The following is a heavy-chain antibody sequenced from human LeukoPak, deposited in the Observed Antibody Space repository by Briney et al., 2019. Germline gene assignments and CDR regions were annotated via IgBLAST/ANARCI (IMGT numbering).Heavy chain of an antibody. CDR1: GYTFTSYG. J-gene: IGHJ4*02. Sequence: ASVKVSCKASGYTFTSYGISWVRQAPGQGLEWMGCISAYNGNTNYAQKLQGRVTMTTDTSTSTAYMELRSLRSDDTAVYYCARDQRGGSYSSGQHVFDYWGQGTLVTVSS. D-gene: IGHD6-19*01. V-gene: IGHV1-18*01. CDR3: ARDQRGGSYSSGQHVFDY. CDR2: ISAYNGNT.